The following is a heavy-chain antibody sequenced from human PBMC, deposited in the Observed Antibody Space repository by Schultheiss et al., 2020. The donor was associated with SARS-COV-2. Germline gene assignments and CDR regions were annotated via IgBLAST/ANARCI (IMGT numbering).Heavy chain of an antibody. Sequence: ASVKVSCKASGGTFSSYAISWVRQAPGQGLEWMGWINPNSGGTNYAQKFQGRVTMTEDTSTDTAYMELSSLRSEDTAVYYCARQLGGWSWVDYWGQGTLVTVSS. CDR1: GGTFSSYA. CDR2: INPNSGGT. D-gene: IGHD6-19*01. CDR3: ARQLGGWSWVDY. V-gene: IGHV1-2*02. J-gene: IGHJ4*02.